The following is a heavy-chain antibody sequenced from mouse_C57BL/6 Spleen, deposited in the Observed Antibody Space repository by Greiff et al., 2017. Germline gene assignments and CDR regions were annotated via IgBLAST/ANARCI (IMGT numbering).Heavy chain of an antibody. Sequence: EVKLQESGGDLVKPGGSLKLSCAASGFTFSSYGMSWVRQTPDKRLEWVATISSGGSYTYYPDSVKGRFTISRDNAKNTLYLQMSSLKSEDTAMYYCARHRDYGSSYYFDYWGQGTTLTVSS. CDR2: ISSGGSYT. CDR1: GFTFSSYG. CDR3: ARHRDYGSSYYFDY. D-gene: IGHD1-1*01. J-gene: IGHJ2*01. V-gene: IGHV5-6*01.